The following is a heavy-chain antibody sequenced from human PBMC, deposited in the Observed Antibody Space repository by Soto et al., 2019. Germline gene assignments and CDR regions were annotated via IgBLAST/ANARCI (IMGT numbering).Heavy chain of an antibody. CDR2: ISYDGSNK. V-gene: IGHV3-30*18. D-gene: IGHD3-10*01. CDR1: GFTFSSYG. CDR3: AKDSGYYHYMDV. Sequence: PRGSLRLSCAASGFTFSSYGMHWVRQAPGKGLEWVAVISYDGSNKYYADSVKGRFTISRDNSKNTLYLQMNSLRAEDTAVYYCAKDSGYYHYMDVWGKGTTVTVSS. J-gene: IGHJ6*03.